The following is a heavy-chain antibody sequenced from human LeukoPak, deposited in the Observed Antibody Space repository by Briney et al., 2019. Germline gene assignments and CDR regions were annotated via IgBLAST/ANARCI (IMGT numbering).Heavy chain of an antibody. V-gene: IGHV3-74*01. J-gene: IGHJ4*02. CDR2: INSDGSST. CDR3: ARVVYGLYFDY. CDR1: GFTFSSYW. Sequence: PGGSLRLSCAASGFTFSSYWMHWVRQAPGKGLVWVSRINSDGSSTTYADSVKGRFTISRDNSKNTLYLQMNSLRAEDTAVYYCARVVYGLYFDYWGQGTLVTVSS. D-gene: IGHD4-17*01.